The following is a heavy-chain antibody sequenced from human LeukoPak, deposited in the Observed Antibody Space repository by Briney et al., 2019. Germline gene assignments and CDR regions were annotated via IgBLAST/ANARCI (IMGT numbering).Heavy chain of an antibody. CDR1: GGSISSYY. Sequence: SETLSLTCTVSGGSISSYYWNWIRQPAGKGLEWIGRIYTSGSTNYNPSLKSRVTMSVDTSKNQFSLKLSSVTAADTAVYYCARDKSRTYGSADAFDIWGQGTMVIVSS. J-gene: IGHJ3*02. CDR3: ARDKSRTYGSADAFDI. V-gene: IGHV4-4*07. D-gene: IGHD3-10*01. CDR2: IYTSGST.